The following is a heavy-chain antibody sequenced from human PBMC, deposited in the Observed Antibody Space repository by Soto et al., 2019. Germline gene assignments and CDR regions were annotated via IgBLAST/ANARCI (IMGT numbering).Heavy chain of an antibody. Sequence: QVQLVQSGAEVKKPGASVKVSCKASGYTFTSYYMHWVRQAPGQGLEWMGIINPSGGSTSHAQKFQGRVTMTRDTSTSTVYMELSSLRSEDTAVYYCARNGGIGVVPAAIPYYYDGMDVGGQGTTVTVSS. CDR1: GYTFTSYY. CDR3: ARNGGIGVVPAAIPYYYDGMDV. CDR2: INPSGGST. D-gene: IGHD2-2*01. V-gene: IGHV1-46*01. J-gene: IGHJ6*02.